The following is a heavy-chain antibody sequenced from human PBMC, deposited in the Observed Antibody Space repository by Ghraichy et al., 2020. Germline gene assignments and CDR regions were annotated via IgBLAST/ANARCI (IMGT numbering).Heavy chain of an antibody. CDR1: GFTFSSYA. CDR2: ISGSGGST. CDR3: AKDPVPELYWYAFDI. D-gene: IGHD2-15*01. J-gene: IGHJ3*02. Sequence: GESLNISCAASGFTFSSYAMSWVRQAPGKGLEWVSAISGSGGSTYYADSVKGRFTISRDNSKNTLYLQMNSLRAEDTAVYYCAKDPVPELYWYAFDIWGQGTMVTVSS. V-gene: IGHV3-23*01.